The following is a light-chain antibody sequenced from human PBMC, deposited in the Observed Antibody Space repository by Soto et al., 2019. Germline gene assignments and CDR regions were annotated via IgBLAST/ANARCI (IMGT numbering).Light chain of an antibody. CDR2: DVS. CDR3: SSYAGSNNLV. J-gene: IGLJ3*02. V-gene: IGLV2-8*01. Sequence: QSALTQPPSASGSPGQSVTISCTGTSSDVGDYNYVSWYQQYPGKAPKLMIFDVSKRPSGVPDRFSGSKSGNTASLTVSGLQAEDEADYYYSSYAGSNNLVFGGGTKLTVL. CDR1: SSDVGDYNY.